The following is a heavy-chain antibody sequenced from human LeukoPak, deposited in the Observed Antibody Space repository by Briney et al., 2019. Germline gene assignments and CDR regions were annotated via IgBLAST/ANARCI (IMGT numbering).Heavy chain of an antibody. V-gene: IGHV3-23*01. CDR1: GFTFSTYG. D-gene: IGHD3-16*01. CDR2: VSNSGDTT. CDR3: ANIGSSTFGSTGF. Sequence: GGSLRLSCVASGFTFSTYGMIWVRQTPGKGPEWVSLVSNSGDTTNYADSVKGRFTISRDNSKNTLYLQMDSLRAEDTAAYYCANIGSSTFGSTGFWGQGTLVTVSS. J-gene: IGHJ4*02.